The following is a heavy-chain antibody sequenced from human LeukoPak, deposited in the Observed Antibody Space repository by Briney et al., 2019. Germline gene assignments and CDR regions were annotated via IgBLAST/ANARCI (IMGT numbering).Heavy chain of an antibody. J-gene: IGHJ2*01. D-gene: IGHD2-21*01. CDR1: GGSFSGYY. CDR2: INHSGST. Sequence: PSETLSLTCAVYGGSFSGYYWSWIRQPPGKGLEWIGEINHSGSTNYNPSLKSRVTISVDTSKNQFSLKLSSVTAADTAVYYCARGVVIAPQTFDYWGRGTLVTVSS. CDR3: ARGVVIAPQTFDY. V-gene: IGHV4-34*01.